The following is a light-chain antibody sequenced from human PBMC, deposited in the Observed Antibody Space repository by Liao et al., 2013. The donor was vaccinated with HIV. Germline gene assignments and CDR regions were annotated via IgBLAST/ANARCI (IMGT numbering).Light chain of an antibody. J-gene: IGLJ2*01. CDR1: NIGSKS. CDR3: QAWDSSTGV. Sequence: SYELTQPPSVSVAPGETATITCGGNNIGSKSVHWYQQKPGQAPILVMYYDRDRPSGIPERFSGSNSGNTATLTISGTQAMDEADYYCQAWDSSTGVFGGGTKLTVL. CDR2: YDR. V-gene: IGLV3-21*01.